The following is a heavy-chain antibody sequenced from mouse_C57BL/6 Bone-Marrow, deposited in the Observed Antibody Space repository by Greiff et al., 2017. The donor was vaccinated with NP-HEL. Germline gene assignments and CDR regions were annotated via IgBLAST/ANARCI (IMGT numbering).Heavy chain of an antibody. V-gene: IGHV1-69*01. J-gene: IGHJ3*01. CDR3: ARGLLRSFAY. CDR1: GYTFTSYW. CDR2: IDPSDSYT. D-gene: IGHD1-1*01. Sequence: QVQLQQPGAELVMPGASVKLSCKASGYTFTSYWMHWVKQRPGQGLEWIGEIDPSDSYTNYNQQFKGKSTFTVDQSSSTAYMQLSSLTSDDSAVYYCARGLLRSFAYWGQGTLVTVSA.